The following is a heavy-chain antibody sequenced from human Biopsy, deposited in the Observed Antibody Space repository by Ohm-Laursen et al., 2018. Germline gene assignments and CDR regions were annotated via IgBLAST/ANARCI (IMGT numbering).Heavy chain of an antibody. CDR3: ARDSGILNYGNFKYYHYYGMDV. D-gene: IGHD4-11*01. CDR1: GDSVTKYY. J-gene: IGHJ6*02. CDR2: IYYSVMT. Sequence: SETLSLTCTVSGDSVTKYYWSWIRRPPGKGLEWIGHIYYSVMTNYNPSLQSRVSISVDTSRNQVSLTLSSVTAADTAVYCCARDSGILNYGNFKYYHYYGMDVWGQGTKVTVSS. V-gene: IGHV4-59*02.